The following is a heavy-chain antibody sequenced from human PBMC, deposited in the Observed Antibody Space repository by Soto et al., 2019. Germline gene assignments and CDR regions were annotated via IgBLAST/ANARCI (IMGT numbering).Heavy chain of an antibody. CDR1: GYTFTSYA. CDR3: ASGIAAAASHDAFDI. J-gene: IGHJ3*02. CDR2: INAGNGNT. Sequence: ASVTVSCQASGYTFTSYAMHWVRQAPGQRLEWMGWINAGNGNTKYSQKFQGRVTITRDTSASTAYMELSSLRSEDTAVYYCASGIAAAASHDAFDIWGQGTMVTVSS. D-gene: IGHD6-13*01. V-gene: IGHV1-3*01.